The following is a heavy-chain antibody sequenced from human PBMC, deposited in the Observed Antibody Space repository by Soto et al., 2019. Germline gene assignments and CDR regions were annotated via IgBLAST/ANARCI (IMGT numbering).Heavy chain of an antibody. V-gene: IGHV4-59*08. CDR1: GGSMSSYY. D-gene: IGHD3-22*01. J-gene: IGHJ6*02. CDR2: IYYSGST. CDR3: ARLGGFYQAFDQ. Sequence: SETLSLTCTVSGGSMSSYYWGWFRQPPGKGLEWIGYIYYSGSTSYNPSLKSRLSISLETSKKQFSLRMTSVTAADTAVYFCARLGGFYQAFDQWGQGTTVTVSS.